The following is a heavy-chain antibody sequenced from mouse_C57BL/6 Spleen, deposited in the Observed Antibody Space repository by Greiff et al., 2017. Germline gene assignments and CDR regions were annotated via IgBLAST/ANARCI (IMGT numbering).Heavy chain of an antibody. CDR3: TLRQLRLRWFAC. J-gene: IGHJ3*01. D-gene: IGHD3-2*02. CDR1: GFNIKDDY. CDR2: LDPENGDT. Sequence: VQLQQSGAELVRPGASVKLSCTASGFNIKDDYMHWVKQRPEQGLEWIGWLDPENGDTEYASKFQGKATITADTSSNTAYLQLSSLTSGNTAVYYCTLRQLRLRWFACWGRGTLVTVSA. V-gene: IGHV14-4*01.